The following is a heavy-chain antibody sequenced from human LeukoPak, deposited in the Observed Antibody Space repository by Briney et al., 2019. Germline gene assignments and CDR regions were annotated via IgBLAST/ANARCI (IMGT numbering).Heavy chain of an antibody. D-gene: IGHD1-14*01. V-gene: IGHV1-69*05. CDR3: ARDTVITGTTRV. CDR1: GGTFSSYA. J-gene: IGHJ4*02. Sequence: SVKVSCKASGGTFSSYAISWVRQDPGQGLEWMGRIIPIFGTANYAQKFQGRVTITTDESTSTAYTELSSLRSEDTAVYYCARDTVITGTTRVWGQGTLVTVSS. CDR2: IIPIFGTA.